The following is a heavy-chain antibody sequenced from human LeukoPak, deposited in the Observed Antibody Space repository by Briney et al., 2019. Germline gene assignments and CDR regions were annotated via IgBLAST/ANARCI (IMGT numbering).Heavy chain of an antibody. CDR3: ARDYYGSGESFDY. J-gene: IGHJ4*02. CDR2: IYTSGST. CDR1: AASFSSYY. V-gene: IGHV4-4*07. D-gene: IGHD3-10*01. Sequence: PSQTLSLTCTVSAASFSSYYWSWIRQPAGKLLEWIGRIYTSGSTNYNPSLKSRVTMSVDTSKNQFSLKLSSVTAADTAVYYCARDYYGSGESFDYWGQGTLVTVSS.